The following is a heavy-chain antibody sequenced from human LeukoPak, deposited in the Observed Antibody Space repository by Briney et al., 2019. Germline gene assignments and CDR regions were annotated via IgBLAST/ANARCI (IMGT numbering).Heavy chain of an antibody. CDR3: ARSCSGGSCYNNWFDP. CDR1: GYSLTSYW. CDR2: IYPGDSDI. Sequence: GESLRISCKGSGYSLTSYWIGWVRQMPGKGLEWMGIIYPGDSDIRYSPSFQGQVTISADKSISTAYLQWSSLKASDTAMYYCARSCSGGSCYNNWFDPWGQGTLVTVSS. V-gene: IGHV5-51*01. D-gene: IGHD2-15*01. J-gene: IGHJ5*02.